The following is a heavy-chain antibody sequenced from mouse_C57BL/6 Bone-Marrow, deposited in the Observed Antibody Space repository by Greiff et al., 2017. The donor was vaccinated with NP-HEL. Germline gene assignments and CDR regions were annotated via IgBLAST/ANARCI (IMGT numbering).Heavy chain of an antibody. CDR3: ARIPVTTKAMDY. D-gene: IGHD2-12*01. V-gene: IGHV2-2*01. J-gene: IGHJ4*01. CDR1: GFSLTSYG. CDR2: IWSGGST. Sequence: VKLVESGPGLVQPSQSLSITCTVSGFSLTSYGVHWVRQSPGKGLEWLGVIWSGGSTDYNAAFISRLSISKDNSKSQVFFKMNSLQADDTAIYYCARIPVTTKAMDYWGQGTSVTVSS.